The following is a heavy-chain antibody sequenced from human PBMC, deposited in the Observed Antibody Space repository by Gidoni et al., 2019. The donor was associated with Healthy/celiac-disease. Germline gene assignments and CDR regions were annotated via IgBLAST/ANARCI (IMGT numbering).Heavy chain of an antibody. CDR1: VFPFSSYA. Sequence: EVQLLESGGGLVQPGGSLILSCAASVFPFSSYAMSWVRQAPGKGLEWVSAISGSGGSTYYADSVKGRFTIYRDNSKNTLYLQMNSLRAEDTAVYYCAKVQQSSGWGPGENWGQGTLVTVSS. CDR3: AKVQQSSGWGPGEN. V-gene: IGHV3-23*01. CDR2: ISGSGGST. J-gene: IGHJ4*02. D-gene: IGHD6-19*01.